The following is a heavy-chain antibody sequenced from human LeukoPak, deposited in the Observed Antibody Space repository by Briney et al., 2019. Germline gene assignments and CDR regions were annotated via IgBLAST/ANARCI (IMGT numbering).Heavy chain of an antibody. CDR3: TTDPYCGGDCNWAP. Sequence: PGGSLRLSCAASGFTFSNAWMRWVRQAPGKGLEWVGRIKSKTDGGTTDYAAPVKGRFTISRDDSKNTLYLQMNSLKTEDTAVYYCTTDPYCGGDCNWAPWGQGTLVTVSS. CDR2: IKSKTDGGTT. CDR1: GFTFSNAW. D-gene: IGHD2-21*01. J-gene: IGHJ5*02. V-gene: IGHV3-15*01.